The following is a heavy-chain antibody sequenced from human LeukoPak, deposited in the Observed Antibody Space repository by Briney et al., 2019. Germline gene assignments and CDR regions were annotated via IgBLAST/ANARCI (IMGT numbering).Heavy chain of an antibody. CDR2: IKQDRSEK. Sequence: GGSLRLSCAASGFTFSNYWMSWVRQAPGKGLEWVAKIKQDRSEKYYVDSVKGRFTISRDNAKNSLYLKMNSLRAEDTAVYYCARIQLWGDYFDYWGQGTLVTVSS. J-gene: IGHJ4*02. D-gene: IGHD5-18*01. CDR3: ARIQLWGDYFDY. CDR1: GFTFSNYW. V-gene: IGHV3-7*01.